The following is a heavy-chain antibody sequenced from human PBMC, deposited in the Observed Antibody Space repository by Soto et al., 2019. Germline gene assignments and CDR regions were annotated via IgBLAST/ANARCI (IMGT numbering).Heavy chain of an antibody. CDR3: AKDLYSSSWYATPNWFDP. J-gene: IGHJ5*02. CDR2: ISGSGGST. CDR1: GFTFSSYA. V-gene: IGHV3-23*01. Sequence: PGGSLRLSCAASGFTFSSYAMSWVRQAPGKGLEWVSAISGSGGSTYYADSVKGRFTISRDNSKNTLYLQMNSLRAEDTAVYYCAKDLYSSSWYATPNWFDPWGQGTLVTVSS. D-gene: IGHD6-13*01.